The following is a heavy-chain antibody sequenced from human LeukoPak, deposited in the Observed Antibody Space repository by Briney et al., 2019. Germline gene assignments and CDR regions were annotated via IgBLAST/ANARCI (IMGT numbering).Heavy chain of an antibody. Sequence: GGSLRLSCAASGFTFSDYYMSWIRQAPGMGLEWVSYISSGGSTTYYADSVKGRFTISRDNSKNTLYLQMNSLRAEDTAVYYCARDGVRDGYTFNYWGQGTLVTVSS. J-gene: IGHJ4*02. CDR2: ISSGGSTT. D-gene: IGHD5-24*01. CDR3: ARDGVRDGYTFNY. V-gene: IGHV3-11*01. CDR1: GFTFSDYY.